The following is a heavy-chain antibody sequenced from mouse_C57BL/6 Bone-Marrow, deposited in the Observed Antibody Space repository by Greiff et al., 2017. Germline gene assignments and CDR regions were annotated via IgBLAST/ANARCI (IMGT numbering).Heavy chain of an antibody. CDR3: ARKNYSKDY. CDR2: IDPSDSYT. Sequence: QVQLKQPGAELVRPGTSVKLSCKASGYTFTSYWMHWVKQRPGQGLEWIGVIDPSDSYTNYNQKFKGKATLTVDTSSSTAYMQLSSLTSEDSAVYYCARKNYSKDYWGQGTTLTVSS. D-gene: IGHD2-5*01. CDR1: GYTFTSYW. V-gene: IGHV1-59*01. J-gene: IGHJ2*01.